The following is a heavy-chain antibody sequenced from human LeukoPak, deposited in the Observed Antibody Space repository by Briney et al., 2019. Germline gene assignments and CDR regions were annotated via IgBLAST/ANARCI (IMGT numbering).Heavy chain of an antibody. Sequence: PGGSLRLSCAASGFTFSSYAMSWVRQAPGKGLDWVASMREDGREIYYVDSVKGRFTISRDNPKNSLYLQMNSLRAEDTAVYYCARGGATRGRFENWGQGTLVTVAS. J-gene: IGHJ4*02. CDR2: MREDGREI. CDR3: ARGGATRGRFEN. V-gene: IGHV3-7*01. CDR1: GFTFSSYA. D-gene: IGHD1-26*01.